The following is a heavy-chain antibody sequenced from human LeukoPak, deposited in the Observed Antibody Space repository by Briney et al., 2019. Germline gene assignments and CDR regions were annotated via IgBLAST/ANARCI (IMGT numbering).Heavy chain of an antibody. CDR3: AKGFVVVPAYWDY. V-gene: IGHV3-23*01. Sequence: PGGSLRLSCAASGFTFSSYAMSWVRQAPGKGLEWVSAISGSGGSTYYADSVRGRFTISRDNSKNTLYLQMNSLRAEDTAVYFCAKGFVVVPAYWDYWGQGTLVTVSS. D-gene: IGHD2-2*01. CDR1: GFTFSSYA. J-gene: IGHJ4*02. CDR2: ISGSGGST.